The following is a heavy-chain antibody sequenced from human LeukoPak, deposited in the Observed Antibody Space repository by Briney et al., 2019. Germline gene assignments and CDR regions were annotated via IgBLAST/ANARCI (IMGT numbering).Heavy chain of an antibody. J-gene: IGHJ6*02. Sequence: SETLSLTCSVAGASTSSAGYYWSWIRQHPGKGLEWIGYIYYSGNTYYNPSLKSRVTISVDTSKSQFSLKLSSVTAADTAVYYCARHHQIKSGIGGPTIGQMDVWGQGTTVTVSS. V-gene: IGHV4-31*03. CDR2: IYYSGNT. D-gene: IGHD3-10*01. CDR3: ARHHQIKSGIGGPTIGQMDV. CDR1: GASTSSAGYY.